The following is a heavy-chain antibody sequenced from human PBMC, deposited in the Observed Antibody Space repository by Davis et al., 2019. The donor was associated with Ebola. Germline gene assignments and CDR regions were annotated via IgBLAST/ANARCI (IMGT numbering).Heavy chain of an antibody. CDR1: GGSISSGGYY. D-gene: IGHD2-8*01. V-gene: IGHV4-31*03. Sequence: LRLSCTVSGGSISSGGYYWSWIRQHPGKGLEWIGYIYYSGSTYYNPSLKSRVTISVDTSKNQFSLKLSSVTAADTAVYYCARLLMVYATPHWFDPWGQGTLVTVSS. J-gene: IGHJ5*02. CDR2: IYYSGST. CDR3: ARLLMVYATPHWFDP.